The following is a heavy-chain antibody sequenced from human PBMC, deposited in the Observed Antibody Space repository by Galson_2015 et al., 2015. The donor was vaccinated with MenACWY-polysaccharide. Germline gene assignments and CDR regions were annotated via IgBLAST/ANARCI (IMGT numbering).Heavy chain of an antibody. Sequence: SLRLSCAASGFTFSNYAMGWVRQAPGKGPEWVSAISGEGDATYYPDSVRGRFTVSRHNSKNTLFLQLNSLRVEDTALYYCVKTMGGWQQLTSRCFDNWGQGTLVTVSS. V-gene: IGHV3-23*01. CDR2: ISGEGDAT. CDR3: VKTMGGWQQLTSRCFDN. J-gene: IGHJ4*02. D-gene: IGHD6-13*01. CDR1: GFTFSNYA.